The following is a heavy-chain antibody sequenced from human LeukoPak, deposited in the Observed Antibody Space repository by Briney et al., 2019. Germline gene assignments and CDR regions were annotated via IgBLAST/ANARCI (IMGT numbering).Heavy chain of an antibody. CDR1: GGSISSYY. CDR2: IYYSGST. Sequence: SETLSLTCTVSGGSISSYYWSWIRQPPGKGLEWIGYIYYSGSTNYNPSLKSRVTISVDTSKNRFSLKLSSVTAADTAVYYCARSTVVAATLFDYWGQGTLVTVSS. V-gene: IGHV4-59*01. CDR3: ARSTVVAATLFDY. D-gene: IGHD2-15*01. J-gene: IGHJ4*02.